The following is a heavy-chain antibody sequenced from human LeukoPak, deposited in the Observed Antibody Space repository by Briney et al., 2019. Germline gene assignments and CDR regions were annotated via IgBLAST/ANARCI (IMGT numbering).Heavy chain of an antibody. V-gene: IGHV4-39*07. D-gene: IGHD6-19*01. CDR2: IYYSGST. CDR1: GGSISSGSYY. J-gene: IGHJ6*03. CDR3: ARDLEQWLGYYYYYYMDV. Sequence: SETLSLTCTVSGGSISSGSYYWGWIRQPPGKGLEWIGSIYYSGSTYYNPSLKSRVTISVDTSKNQFSLKLSSVTAADTAVYYCARDLEQWLGYYYYYYMDVWGKGTTVTVSS.